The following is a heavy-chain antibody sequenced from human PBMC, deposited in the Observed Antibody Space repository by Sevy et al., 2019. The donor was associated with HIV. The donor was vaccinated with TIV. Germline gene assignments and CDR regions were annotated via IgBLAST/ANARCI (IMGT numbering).Heavy chain of an antibody. CDR1: GFTFSNAW. CDR3: VRDKEVGASILDA. V-gene: IGHV3-7*03. CDR2: IKQDGSEA. D-gene: IGHD1-26*01. J-gene: IGHJ5*02. Sequence: GGSLRLSCAASGFTFSNAWMSWVRQAPGKGLECVADIKQDGSEAYYVDSVKGRFTISRDNAKNSLYLQMNSLRDEDTAMYFCVRDKEVGASILDAWGQGTPVTVSS.